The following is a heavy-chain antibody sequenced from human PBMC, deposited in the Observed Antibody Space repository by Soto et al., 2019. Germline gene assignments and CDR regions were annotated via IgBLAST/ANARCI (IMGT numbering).Heavy chain of an antibody. CDR1: GYTFSTYD. CDR2: MNPNSGNT. Sequence: QVQLVQSGAEVKKPGASVKVSCKASGYTFSTYDINWVRQATGQGLEWMGWMNPNSGNTAYAQKFQGRVTMTRNTSISTAYMELSSLRSDDTAVYYCGRGSRTFDMWGQGAMVTVSS. J-gene: IGHJ3*02. V-gene: IGHV1-8*01. CDR3: GRGSRTFDM.